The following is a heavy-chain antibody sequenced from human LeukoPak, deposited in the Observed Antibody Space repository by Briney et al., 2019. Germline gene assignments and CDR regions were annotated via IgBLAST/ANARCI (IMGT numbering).Heavy chain of an antibody. V-gene: IGHV3-7*01. Sequence: GGSLRLSCAASGFTFDDYGMSWVRQAPGKGLEWVANINQGGSVKYYADSVKGRFTISRDDAKNSLYVQMNSLRDEDTAVYYCARVGYSGWNLEYWGQGTLVTVSS. D-gene: IGHD5-12*01. J-gene: IGHJ4*02. CDR3: ARVGYSGWNLEY. CDR1: GFTFDDYG. CDR2: INQGGSVK.